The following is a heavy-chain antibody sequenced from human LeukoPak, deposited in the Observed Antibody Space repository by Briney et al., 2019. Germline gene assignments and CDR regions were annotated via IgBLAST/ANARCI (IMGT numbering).Heavy chain of an antibody. J-gene: IGHJ4*02. Sequence: GGSLRLSCAASGFTFSSYSMNWVRQAPGKGLEWVSSISSSSSYIYYADSVKGRFTISRDNAKNSLYLQMNSLRAEDTAVYYCARGNIAVAGTVNWGQGTLVTVSS. CDR2: ISSSSSYI. CDR3: ARGNIAVAGTVN. CDR1: GFTFSSYS. V-gene: IGHV3-21*01. D-gene: IGHD6-19*01.